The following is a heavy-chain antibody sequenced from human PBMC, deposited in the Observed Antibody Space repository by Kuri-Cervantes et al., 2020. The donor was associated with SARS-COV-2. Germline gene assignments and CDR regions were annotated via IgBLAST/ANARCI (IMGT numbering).Heavy chain of an antibody. J-gene: IGHJ6*02. Sequence: GSLRLSCTVSGGSISSSSYYWGWIRQPPGKGLEWIGSIYYSGSTYYNPSLKSRVTISVDTSKNQFSLKLSSVTAADTAVYYCARASPYYYYYYGMDVWGQGTTVTVSS. CDR3: ARASPYYYYYYGMDV. CDR1: GGSISSSSYY. V-gene: IGHV4-39*01. CDR2: IYYSGST.